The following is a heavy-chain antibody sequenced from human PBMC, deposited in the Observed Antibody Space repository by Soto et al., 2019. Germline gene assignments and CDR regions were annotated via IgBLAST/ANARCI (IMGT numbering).Heavy chain of an antibody. Sequence: SETLSLTCSLYSGSLSGYYWSWIRQPPGKGLEWIGEISPSGTTNYSPSLKSRVSISVDTSKNQFSLNLASLTAADTAVYYCARAPKVSGSAQTRPDFWGQGSLVTVSS. J-gene: IGHJ4*02. CDR1: SGSLSGYY. CDR2: ISPSGTT. CDR3: ARAPKVSGSAQTRPDF. V-gene: IGHV4-34*01. D-gene: IGHD6-6*01.